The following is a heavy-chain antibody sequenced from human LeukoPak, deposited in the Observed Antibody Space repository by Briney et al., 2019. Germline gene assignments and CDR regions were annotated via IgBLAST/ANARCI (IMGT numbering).Heavy chain of an antibody. V-gene: IGHV3-30*02. CDR1: GFTFSSYG. D-gene: IGHD3-22*01. CDR2: IRYDGSNK. CDR3: ASEPYYYDSSGYTPGGY. Sequence: GGSLRLSCAASGFTFSSYGMHWVRQAPGKGLEWVAFIRYDGSNKYYADSVKGRFTISRDNSKNTLYLQMNGLRAEDTAVYYCASEPYYYDSSGYTPGGYWGQGTLVTVSS. J-gene: IGHJ4*02.